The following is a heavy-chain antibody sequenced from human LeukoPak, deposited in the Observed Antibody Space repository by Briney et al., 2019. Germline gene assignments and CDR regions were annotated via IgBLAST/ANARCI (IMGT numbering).Heavy chain of an antibody. CDR3: AKGLYSSSYPYYFDY. V-gene: IGHV1-2*02. CDR1: GYTFTGYY. CDR2: INPNSGGT. J-gene: IGHJ4*02. Sequence: ASVKVSCKASGYTFTGYYMHWVRQAPGQGLEWMGWINPNSGGTNYAQKFQGRVTMTRDTSISTAYMELSSLRPEDTAVYYCAKGLYSSSYPYYFDYWGQGTLVTVSS. D-gene: IGHD3-22*01.